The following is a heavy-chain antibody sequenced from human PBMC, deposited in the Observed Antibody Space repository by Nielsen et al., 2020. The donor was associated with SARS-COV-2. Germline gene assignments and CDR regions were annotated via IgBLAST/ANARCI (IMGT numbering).Heavy chain of an antibody. D-gene: IGHD3-3*01. J-gene: IGHJ2*01. CDR2: VSHSGST. CDR1: DGSLSGHY. Sequence: SETLSLTCAVSDGSLSGHYWTWIRQPPGKGLEWIGEVSHSGSTNTNPSLKSRVTISVDTPKSQFSLKLRSVTAADTAVYYCARDGASGRFYDWLSHFDLWGRGTLVTVSS. CDR3: ARDGASGRFYDWLSHFDL. V-gene: IGHV4-34*01.